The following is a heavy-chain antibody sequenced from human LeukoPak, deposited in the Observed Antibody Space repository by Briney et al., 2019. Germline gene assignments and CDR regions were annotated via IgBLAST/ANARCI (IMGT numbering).Heavy chain of an antibody. CDR2: FDPEDGET. J-gene: IGHJ4*02. D-gene: IGHD3-22*01. CDR1: GYTLTELS. V-gene: IGHV1-24*01. CDR3: ATGGTDYDSSGYFDY. Sequence: ASVKVSCKVSGYTLTELSMHWVRQAPGKGLEWMGGFDPEDGETIYAQKFQGRVTMTEDTSTDTAYMELSSLRPEDTAVYYCATGGTDYDSSGYFDYWGQGTLVTVSS.